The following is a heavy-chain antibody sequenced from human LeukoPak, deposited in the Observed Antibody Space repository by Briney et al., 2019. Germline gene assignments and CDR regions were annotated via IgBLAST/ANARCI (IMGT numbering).Heavy chain of an antibody. J-gene: IGHJ6*03. CDR2: IKQDGSEK. CDR3: ASFAAAGTIAYYYYYMDV. D-gene: IGHD6-13*01. CDR1: GFTFSSYW. Sequence: PGGSLRLSCAASGFTFSSYWMSWVRQAPGKGLEWVAHIKQDGSEKYYVDSVKGRFTISRDNAKNSLYLQMNSLRAEDTAVYYCASFAAAGTIAYYYYYMDVWGKGTTVTVSS. V-gene: IGHV3-7*01.